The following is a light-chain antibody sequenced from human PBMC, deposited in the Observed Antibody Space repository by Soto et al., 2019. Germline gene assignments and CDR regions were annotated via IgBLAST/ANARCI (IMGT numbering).Light chain of an antibody. CDR1: QSVSTY. CDR3: QQRSNWPPTWT. Sequence: EIVLTQSPATLSLSPGERATLSCRASQSVSTYLACYQQKPGQAPRLLIYDAYKRATGIPARFSGSGSGTDFTLTITSLEPEDFGVYYCQQRSNWPPTWTFGQGTKVDIK. V-gene: IGKV3-11*01. J-gene: IGKJ1*01. CDR2: DAY.